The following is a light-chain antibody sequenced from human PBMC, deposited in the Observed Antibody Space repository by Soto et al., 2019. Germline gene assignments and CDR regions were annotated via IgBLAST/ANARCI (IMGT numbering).Light chain of an antibody. J-gene: IGLJ3*02. CDR2: EVS. V-gene: IGLV2-8*01. CDR3: SSYAGSNDRWV. Sequence: QSALTQPPSASGSPGQSVTISCTGTSSDIGAYNSVSWYQQHPGKAPKLMIHEVSKRPSGVPDRFSGSKSGNTASLTVSGLQAEDEADYCCSSYAGSNDRWVFGGGTQLTVL. CDR1: SSDIGAYNS.